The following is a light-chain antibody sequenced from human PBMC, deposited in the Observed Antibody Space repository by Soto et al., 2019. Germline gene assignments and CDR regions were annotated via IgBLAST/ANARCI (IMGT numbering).Light chain of an antibody. V-gene: IGKV3-11*01. CDR3: QHRSSWPLT. Sequence: EIVLTQSPATLSLSPGERATLSCRASQSVNSKLAWYQQKPGQAPTLLIYDASTRATGIPARFSGSGSGTDFSLAISSLEPEDSAVYFCQHRSSWPLTFGGGTKVDIK. CDR1: QSVNSK. CDR2: DAS. J-gene: IGKJ4*01.